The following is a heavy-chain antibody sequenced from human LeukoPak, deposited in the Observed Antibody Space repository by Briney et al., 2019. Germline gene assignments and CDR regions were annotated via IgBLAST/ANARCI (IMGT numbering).Heavy chain of an antibody. CDR1: GFTFSSYA. Sequence: GGSLRLSCAASGFTFSSYAMHWVRQAPGKGLEYVSAISSNGGSTYYANSVKGRFAISRDNSKNPLSLQMGSLRAEDTAVFYCAKVATKGNYYDSSGYSLDYWGQGTLVTVSS. D-gene: IGHD3-22*01. J-gene: IGHJ4*02. CDR3: AKVATKGNYYDSSGYSLDY. CDR2: ISSNGGST. V-gene: IGHV3-64*01.